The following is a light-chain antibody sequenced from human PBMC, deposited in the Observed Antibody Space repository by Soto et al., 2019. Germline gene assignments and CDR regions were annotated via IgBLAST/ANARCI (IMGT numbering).Light chain of an antibody. Sequence: EIVLTQSPGTLSLSPGERVTLSCRASQSVSSSHLAWYLQKPGQAPRLLIYGASSRATGIPDRFSGSGSGTDFTLTISRLEPEDFAVYYCQQYGSSSLTFGPGTKVDI. J-gene: IGKJ3*01. V-gene: IGKV3-20*01. CDR3: QQYGSSSLT. CDR1: QSVSSSH. CDR2: GAS.